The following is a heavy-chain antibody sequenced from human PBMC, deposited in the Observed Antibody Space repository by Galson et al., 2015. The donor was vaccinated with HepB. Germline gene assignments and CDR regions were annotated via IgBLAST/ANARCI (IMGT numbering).Heavy chain of an antibody. CDR2: IIPIFGTA. J-gene: IGHJ6*02. V-gene: IGHV1-69*13. CDR3: ARNYDSSGYYPRDYYCGMDV. CDR1: GGTFSSYA. Sequence: SVKVSCKASGGTFSSYAISWVRQAPGQGLEWMGGIIPIFGTANYAQKFQGRVTITADESTSTAYMELSSLRSEDTAVYYCARNYDSSGYYPRDYYCGMDVWGQGTTVTVSS. D-gene: IGHD3-22*01.